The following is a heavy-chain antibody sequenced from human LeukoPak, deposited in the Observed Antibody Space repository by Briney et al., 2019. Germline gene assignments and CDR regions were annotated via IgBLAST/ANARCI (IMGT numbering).Heavy chain of an antibody. D-gene: IGHD3-10*01. V-gene: IGHV3-48*03. Sequence: GGSLRLSCAASGFTFSSYEMNWVRQAPGKGLEWVSYISSSGSTIYYADSVKGRFTISRDNAKNSLYLQMNSLRAEDTAVYYCARANIGSGSYYNFDYWGQGTLVTVSS. J-gene: IGHJ4*02. CDR3: ARANIGSGSYYNFDY. CDR1: GFTFSSYE. CDR2: ISSSGSTI.